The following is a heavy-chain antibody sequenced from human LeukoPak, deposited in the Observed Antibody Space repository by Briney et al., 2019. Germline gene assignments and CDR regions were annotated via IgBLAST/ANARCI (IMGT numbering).Heavy chain of an antibody. V-gene: IGHV1-58*02. CDR1: GFTFTSSA. CDR3: AAGANYYYDSSGYPPVN. Sequence: SVKVSCKASGFTFTSSAMQWVRQARGQRLEWIGWIVVGSGNTNYAQKFQERVTITRDISTSTAYMELSSLRSEDTAVYYCAAGANYYYDSSGYPPVNWGQGTLVTVSS. CDR2: IVVGSGNT. J-gene: IGHJ4*02. D-gene: IGHD3-22*01.